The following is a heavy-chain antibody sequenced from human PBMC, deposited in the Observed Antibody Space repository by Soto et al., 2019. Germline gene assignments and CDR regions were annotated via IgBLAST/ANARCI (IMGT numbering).Heavy chain of an antibody. J-gene: IGHJ4*02. CDR1: GYTLTELS. CDR3: AGRPRDGYNVDY. Sequence: ASVKVSCKVSGYTLTELSMHWVRQAPGKGLEWMGGFDPEDGETIYAQKFQGRVTMTEDTSTDTAYMELSSLRSEDTAVYYCAGRPRDGYNVDYWGQGTLVTVSS. CDR2: FDPEDGET. D-gene: IGHD5-12*01. V-gene: IGHV1-24*01.